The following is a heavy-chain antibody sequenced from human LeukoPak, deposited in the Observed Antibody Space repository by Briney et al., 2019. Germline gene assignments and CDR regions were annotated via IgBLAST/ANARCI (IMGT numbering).Heavy chain of an antibody. CDR3: ARGKMYSGSCTNWFDP. CDR1: GYTFTSYG. J-gene: IGHJ5*02. CDR2: ISAYNGNT. V-gene: IGHV1-18*01. D-gene: IGHD3-10*01. Sequence: ASVKVSCKASGYTFTSYGISWVRQAPGQGLEWMGWISAYNGNTNYAQKLQGRVTMTTDTSTSTAYMELRSLRSDDTAVYYCARGKMYSGSCTNWFDPWGQGTLVTVSS.